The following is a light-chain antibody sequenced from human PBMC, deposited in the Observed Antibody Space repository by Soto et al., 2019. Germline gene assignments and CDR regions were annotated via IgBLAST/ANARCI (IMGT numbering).Light chain of an antibody. CDR3: QQYNNWPPYT. CDR2: GAS. Sequence: EILMTQSPATLSVSPGERATLSYRASQSVSSNLAWYQQKPGQAPRLLIYGASTRATGIPARFSGSGSGTEFTLTISSLQSEDFAVYYCQQYNNWPPYTFGQGTKLEIK. CDR1: QSVSSN. J-gene: IGKJ2*01. V-gene: IGKV3-15*01.